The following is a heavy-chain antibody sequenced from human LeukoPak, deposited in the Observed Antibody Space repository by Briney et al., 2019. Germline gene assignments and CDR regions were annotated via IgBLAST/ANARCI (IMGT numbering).Heavy chain of an antibody. CDR1: GYSFTSHY. J-gene: IGHJ5*02. Sequence: ASVKVSCKASGYSFTSHYIHWVRQGPGQGLEWMGIINPSGGRTSYAQKFQGRVTMTRDMSTSTVYMELSSLRSEDTAIYYCARGDGEAASLWENWFDPWGQGTLVTVSS. V-gene: IGHV1-46*01. CDR2: INPSGGRT. D-gene: IGHD6-13*01. CDR3: ARGDGEAASLWENWFDP.